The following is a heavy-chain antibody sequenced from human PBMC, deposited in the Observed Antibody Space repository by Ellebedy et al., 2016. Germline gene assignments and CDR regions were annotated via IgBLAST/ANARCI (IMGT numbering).Heavy chain of an antibody. J-gene: IGHJ4*02. Sequence: SETLSLTCAVYGASFSAYYWGWIRQPPGKGLEWIGSIYYSGSTYYNPSLKSRVTISVDTSKNQFSLKLSSVTAADTAVYYCARQDTFGGVIEQFDYWGQGTLVTVSS. CDR3: ARQDTFGGVIEQFDY. CDR1: GASFSAYY. CDR2: IYYSGST. V-gene: IGHV4-39*01. D-gene: IGHD3-16*02.